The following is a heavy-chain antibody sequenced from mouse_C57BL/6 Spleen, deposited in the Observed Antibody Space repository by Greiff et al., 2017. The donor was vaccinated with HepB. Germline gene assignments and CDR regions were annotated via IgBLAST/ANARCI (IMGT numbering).Heavy chain of an antibody. Sequence: VQLVESGAELVKPGASVKISCKASGYAFSSYWMNWVKQRPGKGLEWIGQIYPGDGDTNYNGKFKGKATLTADKSSSTAYMQLSSLTSEDSAVYFCARDYGRYYYAMDYWGQGTSVTVSS. CDR1: GYAFSSYW. D-gene: IGHD1-2*01. CDR3: ARDYGRYYYAMDY. V-gene: IGHV1-80*01. CDR2: IYPGDGDT. J-gene: IGHJ4*01.